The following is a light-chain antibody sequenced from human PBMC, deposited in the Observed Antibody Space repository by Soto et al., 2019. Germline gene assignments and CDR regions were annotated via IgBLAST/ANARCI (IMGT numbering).Light chain of an antibody. CDR1: QSLGSTF. Sequence: EILLTQSPGTLSLSPGDRATLSCRASQSLGSTFLAWYQQKSGQSPRLLIYGASGRATDIPDRFSGSGSGADFTLTISRLEPEDFAVYFCHQYGTLPLSFGGGTKVEIK. J-gene: IGKJ4*01. V-gene: IGKV3-20*01. CDR3: HQYGTLPLS. CDR2: GAS.